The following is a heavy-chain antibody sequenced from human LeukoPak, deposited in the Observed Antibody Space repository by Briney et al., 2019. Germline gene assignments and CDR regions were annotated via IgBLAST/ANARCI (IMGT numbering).Heavy chain of an antibody. CDR3: ARPFPMVRGVMSALAI. D-gene: IGHD3-10*01. CDR2: INHSGST. CDR1: GGSFSGYY. V-gene: IGHV4-34*01. Sequence: PSETLSPACAVYGGSFSGYYWSWIRQPPGKGLEWIGEINHSGSTNYNPSLKSRVTISVDTSKNQFSLKLSSVTAADTAVYYCARPFPMVRGVMSALAIGGRGTMVTVSS. J-gene: IGHJ3*02.